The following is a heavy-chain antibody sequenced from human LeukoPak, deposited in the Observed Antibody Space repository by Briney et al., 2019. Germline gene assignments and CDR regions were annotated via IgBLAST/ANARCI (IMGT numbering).Heavy chain of an antibody. D-gene: IGHD2-2*01. CDR1: GFTFSGSA. Sequence: GGSLRLSCAASGFTFSGSALHWVRQASGKGLEWVGRIRTKSSSYATAYAASVKGRFTISRDDSKNTACLQMDNLKTEDTAVYYCTRHEGTSSTRFDYWGQGTLVTVSS. CDR3: TRHEGTSSTRFDY. CDR2: IRTKSSSYAT. J-gene: IGHJ4*02. V-gene: IGHV3-73*01.